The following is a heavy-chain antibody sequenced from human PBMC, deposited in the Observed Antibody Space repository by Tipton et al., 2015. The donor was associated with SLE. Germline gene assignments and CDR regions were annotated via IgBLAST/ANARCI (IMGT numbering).Heavy chain of an antibody. D-gene: IGHD2-2*01. CDR1: GGSFSGYY. J-gene: IGHJ6*03. CDR2: INQSGST. Sequence: TLSLTCAVYGGSFSGYYWSWIRQPPGKGLEWIGEINQSGSTNYNPSLKSRVTISVDTSKSQFSLKLSSVTAADTAVYYCAREGVGYQLFPDYYYYYMDVWGKGTTVTVS. V-gene: IGHV4-34*01. CDR3: AREGVGYQLFPDYYYYYMDV.